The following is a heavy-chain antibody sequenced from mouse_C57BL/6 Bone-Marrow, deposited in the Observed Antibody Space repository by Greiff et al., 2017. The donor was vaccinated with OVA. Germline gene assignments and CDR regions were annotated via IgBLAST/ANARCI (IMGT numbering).Heavy chain of an antibody. J-gene: IGHJ3*01. CDR3: TRSAMISAWFAY. Sequence: QVQLQQSGAELVRPGASVTLSCKASGYTFTDYEMHWVKQTPVHGLEWIGAIDPETGGTAYNQKFKGKAILTADKSSSTAYMELRSLTSEDSAVYYCTRSAMISAWFAYWGKGTLVTVSA. CDR1: GYTFTDYE. V-gene: IGHV1-15*01. CDR2: IDPETGGT. D-gene: IGHD2-4*01.